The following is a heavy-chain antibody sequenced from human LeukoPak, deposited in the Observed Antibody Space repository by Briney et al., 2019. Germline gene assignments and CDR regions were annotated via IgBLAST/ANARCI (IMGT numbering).Heavy chain of an antibody. V-gene: IGHV4-59*08. Sequence: SETLSLTCTVSGGSISGYYWSWIRQPPGKGLEWFGYISHSGSTNYNPSLKSRVTVSVDTSKNQFSLKLSSVTAADTAVYYCARTSYCSGGSCLDYWGQGTLVTVSA. D-gene: IGHD2-15*01. CDR3: ARTSYCSGGSCLDY. CDR2: ISHSGST. CDR1: GGSISGYY. J-gene: IGHJ4*02.